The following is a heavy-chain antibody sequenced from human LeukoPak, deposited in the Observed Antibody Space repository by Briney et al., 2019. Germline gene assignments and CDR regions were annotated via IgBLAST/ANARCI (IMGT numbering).Heavy chain of an antibody. D-gene: IGHD2-15*01. Sequence: GRSLRLSCAASGFTFSSYAMHWVRQAPGKGLEWVAVMSYDGSNKYYADSVKGRFTISRDNSKNTLYLQMNSLRAEDTAVYYCARDEDLLFDYWGQGTLVTVSS. CDR1: GFTFSSYA. CDR2: MSYDGSNK. V-gene: IGHV3-30-3*01. CDR3: ARDEDLLFDY. J-gene: IGHJ4*02.